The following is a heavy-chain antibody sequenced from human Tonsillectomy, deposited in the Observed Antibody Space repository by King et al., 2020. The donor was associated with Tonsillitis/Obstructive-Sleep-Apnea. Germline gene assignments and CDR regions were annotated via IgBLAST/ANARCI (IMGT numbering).Heavy chain of an antibody. D-gene: IGHD4-23*01. J-gene: IGHJ4*02. V-gene: IGHV4-34*01. Sequence: VQLQQWGAGLLKPSETLSLTCAVYGGSFSGYYWSWIRQPPGKGLEWIGEINHSGSTNYNPSLKSRVTISVDTSKNQFSLKLSSVTAADTAVSYCARGRSPTGVYWGQGTLVTVSS. CDR3: ARGRSPTGVY. CDR1: GGSFSGYY. CDR2: INHSGST.